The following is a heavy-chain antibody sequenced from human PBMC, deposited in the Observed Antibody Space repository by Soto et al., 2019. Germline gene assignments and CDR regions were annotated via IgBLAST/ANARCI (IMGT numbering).Heavy chain of an antibody. J-gene: IGHJ4*02. D-gene: IGHD1-7*01. Sequence: GGSLRLSCAASGFTFGSYGMTWVRQAPGKGVEWVSFSSATVAGTYYGDSVKRRFTISSDNSTNTLYLQMTSLRADDTAVYYCATDRRAGGNYGFYSDFWGQGALVTVSS. CDR1: GFTFGSYG. CDR3: ATDRRAGGNYGFYSDF. CDR2: SSATVAGT. V-gene: IGHV3-23*01.